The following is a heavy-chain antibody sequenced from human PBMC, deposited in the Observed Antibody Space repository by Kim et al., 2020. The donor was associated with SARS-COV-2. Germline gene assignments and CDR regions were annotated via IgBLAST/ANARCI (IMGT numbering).Heavy chain of an antibody. Sequence: YYSPSLKSRVTMSIDTSENRFSLKLTSVPAADTAVYCCARGTQTGTTSLTFWGQGTLVTVSS. V-gene: IGHV4-39*01. CDR3: ARGTQTGTTSLTF. D-gene: IGHD1-7*01. J-gene: IGHJ4*02.